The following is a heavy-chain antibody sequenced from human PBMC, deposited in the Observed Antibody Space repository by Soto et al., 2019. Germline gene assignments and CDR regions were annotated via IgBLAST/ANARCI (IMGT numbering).Heavy chain of an antibody. CDR1: GYSFTSYW. CDR3: ARLAYYYDSSGYYTNY. CDR2: IDPSDSYT. D-gene: IGHD3-22*01. Sequence: GESLKISCKGSGYSFTSYWISWVRQMPGKGLEWMGRIDPSDSYTNYSPSFQGHVTISADKSISTAYPQWSSLKASDTAMYYCARLAYYYDSSGYYTNYWGQGTLVTVSS. V-gene: IGHV5-10-1*01. J-gene: IGHJ4*02.